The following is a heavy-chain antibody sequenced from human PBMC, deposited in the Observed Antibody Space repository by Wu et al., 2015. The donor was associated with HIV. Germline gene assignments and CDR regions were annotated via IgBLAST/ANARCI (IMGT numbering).Heavy chain of an antibody. CDR1: GYTFTAYY. CDR2: INPQSDDT. V-gene: IGHV1-2*02. CDR3: LTAIDGIVY. Sequence: QVQLVQSGAELRKSGASAKVSCTATGYTFTAYYVHWVLQAPGQGLEWMGCINPQSDDTKYAQKFQGRVTMTRDTSTNTAYMELSGLTFDDTAMYYCLTAIDGIVYWGQGPLVTVSS. D-gene: IGHD5-24*01. J-gene: IGHJ4*02.